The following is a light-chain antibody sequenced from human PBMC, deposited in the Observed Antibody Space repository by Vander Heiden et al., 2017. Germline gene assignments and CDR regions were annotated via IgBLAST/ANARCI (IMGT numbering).Light chain of an antibody. J-gene: IGKJ4*01. CDR3: QQSYSTPPT. V-gene: IGKV1-39*01. CDR2: AAS. CDR1: QSISSY. Sequence: DHQMPPSPSSLSASVGDRVTITCRASQSISSYLNWYQQKPGKAPKLLIYAASSLQSGVPSRFSGSGSGTDFTLTISSLQPEDFATYYCQQSYSTPPTFGGGTKVEIK.